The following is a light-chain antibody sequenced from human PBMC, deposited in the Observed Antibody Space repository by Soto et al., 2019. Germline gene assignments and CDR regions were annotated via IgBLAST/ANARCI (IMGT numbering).Light chain of an antibody. J-gene: IGKJ5*01. CDR2: GAS. V-gene: IGKV3-15*01. CDR1: QSVNHN. Sequence: DRVMTQSPDTLSAPPGERFSLSCRASQSVNHNLAWYLQKPGQAIRLIIYGASTRANGIPARFSGSGSGTEFTLTISSLQSEDFAAYYCQQYNNWHPITFGQGTRLEIK. CDR3: QQYNNWHPIT.